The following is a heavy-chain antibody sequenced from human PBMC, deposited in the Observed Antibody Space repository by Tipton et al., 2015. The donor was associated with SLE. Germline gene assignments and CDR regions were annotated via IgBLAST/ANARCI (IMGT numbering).Heavy chain of an antibody. V-gene: IGHV4-34*01. D-gene: IGHD6-19*01. J-gene: IGHJ4*02. CDR1: GGSFSDYS. Sequence: TLSLTCAVYGGSFSDYSWSWIRQPPGKGLEWIGEINHSGSTNYNPSLKSRVTISVDTSKNQFSLMLSSVTAADTAVFYCARVTGHSSGWYGWVDYWGQGTLVTVSS. CDR2: INHSGST. CDR3: ARVTGHSSGWYGWVDY.